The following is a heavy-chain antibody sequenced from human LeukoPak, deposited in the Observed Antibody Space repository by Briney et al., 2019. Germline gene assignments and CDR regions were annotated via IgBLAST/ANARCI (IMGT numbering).Heavy chain of an antibody. V-gene: IGHV1-2*02. D-gene: IGHD5-18*01. CDR3: ARVPGGYSYGWYYFDY. CDR1: GYTFTGYY. J-gene: IGHJ4*02. CDR2: INPNSGGT. Sequence: ASVKVSCKASGYTFTGYYMHWVRQAPGQGLEWMGWINPNSGGTNYAQKFQGRVTMTRDTSISTAYMELSRLRSDDTAVYYCARVPGGYSYGWYYFDYWGQGTLVTVSS.